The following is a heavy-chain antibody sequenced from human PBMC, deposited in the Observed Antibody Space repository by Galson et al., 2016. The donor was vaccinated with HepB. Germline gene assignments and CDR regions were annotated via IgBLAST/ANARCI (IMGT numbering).Heavy chain of an antibody. Sequence: PGQGLEWMGWINAYDGHTKYAQKFQDRVTMTTDTTTNTAYMDLRNLRSDDTAVYNCERWHYYESADLWGQGTLVTVSS. J-gene: IGHJ4*02. CDR3: ERWHYYESADL. D-gene: IGHD3-22*01. CDR2: INAYDGHT. V-gene: IGHV1-18*01.